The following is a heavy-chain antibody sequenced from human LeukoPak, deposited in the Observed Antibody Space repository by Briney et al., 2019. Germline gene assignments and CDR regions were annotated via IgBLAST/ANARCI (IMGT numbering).Heavy chain of an antibody. CDR3: ASSEDSSGSLGDAFDI. J-gene: IGHJ3*02. CDR1: GYTFDDHG. Sequence: GGSLRLSCAGSGYTFDDHGMTWARQAPGKGLEWVAGINWDGDSTGYADSEKGRFTITRDNAENSLFLQMNSLRAEDTAVYYCASSEDSSGSLGDAFDIWGQGTMVTVSS. D-gene: IGHD6-19*01. CDR2: INWDGDST. V-gene: IGHV3-20*04.